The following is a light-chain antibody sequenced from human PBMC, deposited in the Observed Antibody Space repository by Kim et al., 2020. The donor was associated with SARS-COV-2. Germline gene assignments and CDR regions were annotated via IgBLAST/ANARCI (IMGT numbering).Light chain of an antibody. V-gene: IGKV3-15*01. Sequence: EVVMTQSPATLSLSPGDRATLYCRASQSVNSNLAWFQQKPGQAPRLLIYGEFTRAAGIPGRFSGSGSGTQFALTISSLQSEDFAVYYCQQYDHWPLTFGGGTRVEIK. CDR3: QQYDHWPLT. CDR2: GEF. CDR1: QSVNSN. J-gene: IGKJ4*01.